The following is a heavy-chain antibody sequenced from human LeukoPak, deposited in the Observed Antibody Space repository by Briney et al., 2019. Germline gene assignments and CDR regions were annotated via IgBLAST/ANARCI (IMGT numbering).Heavy chain of an antibody. CDR1: GYSNSSGHY. CDR2: IYHSGST. V-gene: IGHV4-38-2*02. CDR3: ARDSTVQLWSSYWYFNL. Sequence: SETLSLTCAVSGYSNSSGHYWGWIRPPPGKGLEWIGHIYHSGSTYYNPSLKSRVTISVDTSKNQFSLKLSSVTAADTAVYYCARDSTVQLWSSYWYFNLWGRGTLVTVSS. D-gene: IGHD5-18*01. J-gene: IGHJ2*01.